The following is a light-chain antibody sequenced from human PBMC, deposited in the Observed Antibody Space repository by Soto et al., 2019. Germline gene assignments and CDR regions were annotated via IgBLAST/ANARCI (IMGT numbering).Light chain of an antibody. Sequence: DIQMTQSPSSVSASVGDRVTITCRASQDISSWVAWYQQKPGKAPKLLISAASSLQSGVPRRFSGSGSGTDFTLVISGLQAEDFATYFCQQGDSFPFTFGGGTKVEIK. J-gene: IGKJ4*01. CDR1: QDISSW. V-gene: IGKV1-12*01. CDR3: QQGDSFPFT. CDR2: AAS.